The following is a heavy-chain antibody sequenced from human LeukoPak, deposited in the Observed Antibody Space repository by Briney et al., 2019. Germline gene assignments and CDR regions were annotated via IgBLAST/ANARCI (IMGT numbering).Heavy chain of an antibody. CDR3: ARRAPQNCSSTSCQRSYFDY. V-gene: IGHV4-34*01. Sequence: SETLSLTCAVYGGSFSGYYWSWIRQPPGKGLEWIGEINHSGSTNYNPSLKSRVTISVDTSKNQFSLKLSSVTAADTAVYYCARRAPQNCSSTSCQRSYFDYWGQGTLVTVSS. CDR1: GGSFSGYY. D-gene: IGHD2-2*01. CDR2: INHSGST. J-gene: IGHJ4*02.